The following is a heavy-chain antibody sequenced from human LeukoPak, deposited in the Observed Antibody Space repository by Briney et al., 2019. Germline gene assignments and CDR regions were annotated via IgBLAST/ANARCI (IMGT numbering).Heavy chain of an antibody. Sequence: SETLSLTCTVSGGSISSGNYYWSWIRQPPGPRLEWIGYIHDNGGTDYNPSLKSRVTISVDTSKKQFSLKLSSVTAADTATYYCARHRRYYGSGSYYSDFDSWGQGILVTVSS. V-gene: IGHV4-61*01. CDR1: GGSISSGNYY. CDR2: IHDNGGT. CDR3: ARHRRYYGSGSYYSDFDS. D-gene: IGHD3-10*01. J-gene: IGHJ4*02.